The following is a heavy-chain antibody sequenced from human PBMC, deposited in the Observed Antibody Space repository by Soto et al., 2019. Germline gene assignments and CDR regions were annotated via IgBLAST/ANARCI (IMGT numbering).Heavy chain of an antibody. V-gene: IGHV3-23*01. Sequence: GGSLRLSCAASGFTFSSYAVSWVRQAPGKGLEWVSAISGSGGSTYYADSVKGRFTISRDNSKNTLYLQMNSLRAEDTAVYYCARTLESDSSGYYQGDAFDIWGQGTMVTVS. CDR3: ARTLESDSSGYYQGDAFDI. CDR1: GFTFSSYA. J-gene: IGHJ3*02. CDR2: ISGSGGST. D-gene: IGHD3-22*01.